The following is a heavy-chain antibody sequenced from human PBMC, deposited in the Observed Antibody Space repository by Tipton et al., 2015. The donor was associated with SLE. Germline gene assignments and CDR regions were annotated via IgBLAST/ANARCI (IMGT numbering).Heavy chain of an antibody. D-gene: IGHD3-10*01. CDR3: ARDAGMVQGVTSYYYYGMDV. J-gene: IGHJ6*02. Sequence: GSLRLSCAASGFTFSSYEMNWVRQAPGKGLEWVSYISGSGSTIYYADSVKGRFTISRDNAKNSLYLQMNSLRAEDTAVYYCARDAGMVQGVTSYYYYGMDVWGQGTTVTVSS. CDR1: GFTFSSYE. CDR2: ISGSGSTI. V-gene: IGHV3-48*03.